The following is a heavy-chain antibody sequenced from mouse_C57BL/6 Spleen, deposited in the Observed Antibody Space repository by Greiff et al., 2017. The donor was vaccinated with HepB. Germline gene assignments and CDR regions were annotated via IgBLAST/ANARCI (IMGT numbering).Heavy chain of an antibody. V-gene: IGHV1-81*01. CDR1: GYTFTSYG. CDR3: ARSSTVVATGDY. Sequence: VQVVESGAELARPGASVKLSCKASGYTFTSYGISWVKQRTGQGLEWIGEIYPRSGNTYYNEKFKGKATLTADKSSSTAYMELRSLTSEDSAVYFCARSSTVVATGDYWGQGTTLTVSS. D-gene: IGHD1-1*01. J-gene: IGHJ2*01. CDR2: IYPRSGNT.